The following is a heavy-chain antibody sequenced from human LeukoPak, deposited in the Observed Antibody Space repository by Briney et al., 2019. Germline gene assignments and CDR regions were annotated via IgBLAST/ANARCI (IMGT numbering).Heavy chain of an antibody. Sequence: GGSLRLSCEASGFIFGAYWMLWVRQAPGKGLVWVSRIDGDGSTTTYADSVKGRFTVSRDNAKNTLYLQMNSLRAEDTAVYYCARSQFDNWGQGTLVTVSS. CDR2: IDGDGSTT. V-gene: IGHV3-74*01. J-gene: IGHJ4*01. CDR1: GFIFGAYW. CDR3: ARSQFDN.